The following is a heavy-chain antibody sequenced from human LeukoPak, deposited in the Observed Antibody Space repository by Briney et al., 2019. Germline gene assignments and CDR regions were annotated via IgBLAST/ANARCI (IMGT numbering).Heavy chain of an antibody. D-gene: IGHD2-15*01. CDR1: RFTLSDYY. V-gene: IGHV3-11*01. Sequence: PGGSLRLSCAASRFTLSDYYMSWIRQAPGKGVEWVSYISISGSTIYYADSVKGRFTISSDNAKSSLYLQMNSLRAEDTAVYYCARALLYCSGGSGQAVGYMDVWGKGTTVTVSS. CDR2: ISISGSTI. CDR3: ARALLYCSGGSGQAVGYMDV. J-gene: IGHJ6*03.